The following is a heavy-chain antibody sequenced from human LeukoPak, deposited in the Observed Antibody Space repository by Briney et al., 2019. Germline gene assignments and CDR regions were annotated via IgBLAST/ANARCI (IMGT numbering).Heavy chain of an antibody. CDR2: INVNSGDT. CDR1: VYTFSAYY. V-gene: IGHV1-2*02. Sequence: GSVNVSCKASVYTFSAYYIHWLRQAPGQGLEWMGWINVNSGDTNSAPNFQGRVTLTRDMSSNTAYMEVTKLTLDDTAVFYCARDGGLDFWGQGTLVTVSS. CDR3: ARDGGLDF. J-gene: IGHJ4*02. D-gene: IGHD2-15*01.